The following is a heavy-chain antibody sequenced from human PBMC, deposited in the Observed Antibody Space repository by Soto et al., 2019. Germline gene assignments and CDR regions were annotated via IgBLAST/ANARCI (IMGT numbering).Heavy chain of an antibody. CDR1: GFTFSTFW. J-gene: IGHJ4*02. CDR2: INSDGSST. V-gene: IGHV3-74*01. Sequence: EVQLVESGGGLVQPGGSLRLSCEASGFTFSTFWMHWVRQAPGKGLVWVSRINSDGSSTNYADSVKGRVTISRDNAKNMLDLQMNRLRAEDTAVYYCARDFEYWGQGTLVTVSS. CDR3: ARDFEY.